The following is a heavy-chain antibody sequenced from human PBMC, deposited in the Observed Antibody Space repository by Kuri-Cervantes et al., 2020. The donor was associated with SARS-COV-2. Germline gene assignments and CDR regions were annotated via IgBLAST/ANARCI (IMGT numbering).Heavy chain of an antibody. D-gene: IGHD1-14*01. J-gene: IGHJ4*02. Sequence: GESLKISCAASGFTFSSYAMHWVRQAPGKGLEWVAVISYDGSNKYYADSVKGRFTISRDNSKNTLYLQMNSLRAEDTAVCYCARDGNEETALGYWGQGTLVTVAS. CDR2: ISYDGSNK. CDR1: GFTFSSYA. CDR3: ARDGNEETALGY. V-gene: IGHV3-30-3*01.